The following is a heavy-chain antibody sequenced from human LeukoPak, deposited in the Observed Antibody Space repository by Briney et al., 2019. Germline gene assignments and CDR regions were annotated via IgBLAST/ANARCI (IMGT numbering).Heavy chain of an antibody. CDR2: ISYDGSNK. J-gene: IGHJ4*02. CDR3: AKDWSHFPTIGDY. Sequence: GGSLRLSCAAPGFTFSSYGMHWVRQAPGKGLEWVAVISYDGSNKYYADSVKGRFTISRDNSKNTLYLQMNSLRAEDTAVYYCAKDWSHFPTIGDYWGQGTLVTVSS. V-gene: IGHV3-30*18. D-gene: IGHD1-26*01. CDR1: GFTFSSYG.